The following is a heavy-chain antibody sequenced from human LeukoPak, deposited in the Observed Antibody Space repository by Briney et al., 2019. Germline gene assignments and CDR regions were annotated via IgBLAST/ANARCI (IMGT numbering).Heavy chain of an antibody. CDR3: ARESGSYLWRSWLNP. CDR1: GVSISSYY. D-gene: IGHD3-16*01. Sequence: SETLSLTCNVSGVSISSYYWSWIRQPPGKGLEWIGNIYNSGNTNYNPSLKSRVTISVDTSKNQFSLKLNSVTAADTAVYYCARESGSYLWRSWLNPWGQGTLVTVSS. CDR2: IYNSGNT. J-gene: IGHJ5*02. V-gene: IGHV4-59*01.